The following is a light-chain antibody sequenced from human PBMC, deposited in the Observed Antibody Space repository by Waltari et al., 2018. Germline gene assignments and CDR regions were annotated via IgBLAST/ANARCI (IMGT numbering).Light chain of an antibody. Sequence: EIVVTQSPATLSVPPGEGYPLSCRASVTIQTNLAWDQHKPGQAPRLLLYDASTRATGIPARFSGSGSGTEFTLTISSLQSEDFAIYFCQQYNEWPPISTFGQGTNLEIK. CDR3: QQYNEWPPIST. J-gene: IGKJ2*01. CDR1: VTIQTN. V-gene: IGKV3-15*01. CDR2: DAS.